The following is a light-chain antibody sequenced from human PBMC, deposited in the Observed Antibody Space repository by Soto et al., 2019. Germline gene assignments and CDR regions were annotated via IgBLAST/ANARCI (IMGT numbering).Light chain of an antibody. V-gene: IGKV1-39*01. CDR3: QQAYSSRT. CDR2: AAS. J-gene: IGKJ1*01. Sequence: DIQMTQSPSSLSASVGDRVIITCRASQTIGTNVNWYQQKAGKVPRLLIYAASRLQSGVPSRFTGSGSGTEFTLTINSLQPEDFATYHCQQAYSSRTCGQGTKVDFK. CDR1: QTIGTN.